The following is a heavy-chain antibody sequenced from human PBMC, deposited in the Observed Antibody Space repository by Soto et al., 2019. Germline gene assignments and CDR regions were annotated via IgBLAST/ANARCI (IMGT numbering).Heavy chain of an antibody. CDR3: ARHVVVVPAAFYYYYYGMDV. V-gene: IGHV5-10-1*01. CDR2: IDPSDSYT. J-gene: IGHJ6*02. Sequence: VASLKISGKGSGYSFTSYWISWVRQMPGKGLEWMGRIDPSDSYTNYSPSFQGHVTISADKSISTAYLQWSSLKASDTAMYYCARHVVVVPAAFYYYYYGMDVWGQGTTVTVSS. CDR1: GYSFTSYW. D-gene: IGHD2-2*01.